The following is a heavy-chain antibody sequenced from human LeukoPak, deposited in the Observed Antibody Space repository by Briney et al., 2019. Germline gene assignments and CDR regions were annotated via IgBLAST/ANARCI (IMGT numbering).Heavy chain of an antibody. D-gene: IGHD3-10*01. J-gene: IGHJ4*02. V-gene: IGHV3-7*03. Sequence: GGSLRLSCAASGFTFSSYWMSRVRQAPGKGLEWVANIKQDGSEKYYVDSVKGRFTISRDNAKNSLYLQMNSLRAEDTAVYYCARDYYDSGSYGGISFDYWGQGTLVTVSS. CDR3: ARDYYDSGSYGGISFDY. CDR2: IKQDGSEK. CDR1: GFTFSSYW.